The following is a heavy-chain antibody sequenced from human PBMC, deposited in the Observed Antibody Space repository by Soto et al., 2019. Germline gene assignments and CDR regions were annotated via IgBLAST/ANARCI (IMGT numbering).Heavy chain of an antibody. CDR2: INPNSGGT. J-gene: IGHJ5*02. CDR3: VGATEYWFDP. D-gene: IGHD2-15*01. Sequence: ASVKVFCKASGYTFTGYYMHWVRQAPGQGLEWMGWINPNSGGTNYAQKFQGRVTMTRDTSISTAYMELSRLRSDDTAVYYCVGATEYWFDPWGQGTLVTVSS. CDR1: GYTFTGYY. V-gene: IGHV1-2*02.